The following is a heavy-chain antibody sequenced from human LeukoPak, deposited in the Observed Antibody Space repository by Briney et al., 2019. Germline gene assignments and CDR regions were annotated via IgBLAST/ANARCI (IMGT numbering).Heavy chain of an antibody. CDR3: ARGPLEYSSGWSSRLNFDY. CDR2: ISYDGSNK. V-gene: IGHV3-30-3*01. CDR1: GFTFSSYA. J-gene: IGHJ4*02. Sequence: GGSLRLSCAAPGFTFSSYAMHWVRQAPGKGLEWVAVISYDGSNKYYADSVKGRFTISRDNSKNTLYLQMNSLRAEDTAVYYCARGPLEYSSGWSSRLNFDYWGQGTLVTVSS. D-gene: IGHD6-19*01.